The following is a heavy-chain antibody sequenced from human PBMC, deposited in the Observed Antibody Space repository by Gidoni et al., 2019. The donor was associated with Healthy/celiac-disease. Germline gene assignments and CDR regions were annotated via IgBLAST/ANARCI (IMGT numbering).Heavy chain of an antibody. CDR2: IYYSGST. D-gene: IGHD3-22*01. Sequence: QVQLQESGPGLVKPSQTLSLTCTVSGGSICSGGYYWSWIRQHPGKGLEWIGYIYYSGSTYYNPSLKSRVTISVDTSKNQFSLKLSSVTAADTAVYYCARGGYYDSSGYYGYYYYGMDVWGQGTTVTVSS. J-gene: IGHJ6*02. CDR1: GGSICSGGYY. CDR3: ARGGYYDSSGYYGYYYYGMDV. V-gene: IGHV4-31*03.